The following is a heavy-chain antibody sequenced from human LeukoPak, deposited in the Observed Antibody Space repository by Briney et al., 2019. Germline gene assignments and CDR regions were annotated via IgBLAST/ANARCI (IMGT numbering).Heavy chain of an antibody. CDR2: ISSSSSYI. CDR1: GFTFSSYS. CDR3: ARDGVATFDY. J-gene: IGHJ4*02. D-gene: IGHD5-12*01. V-gene: IGHV3-21*01. Sequence: PGGSLRLSCAASGFTFSSYSMNWVRQAPGKGLEWVSSISSSSSYIYYADSVKGRFTIFRDNAKNSLYLQMNSLRAEDTAVYYCARDGVATFDYWGQGTLVTVSS.